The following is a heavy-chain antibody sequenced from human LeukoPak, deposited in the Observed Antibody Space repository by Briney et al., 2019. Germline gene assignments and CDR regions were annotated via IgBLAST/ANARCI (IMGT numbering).Heavy chain of an antibody. CDR1: GYTFTSYG. J-gene: IGHJ6*03. CDR2: ISAYNGNT. D-gene: IGHD6-13*01. CDR3: AREGSSSESFYYYMDV. Sequence: ASVKVSCKASGYTFTSYGISWVRQAPGQGLEWMGWISAYNGNTNYAQKLQGRVTMTTDTSTSTAYMELRSLRSEDTAVYYCAREGSSSESFYYYMDVWGKGTTVTISS. V-gene: IGHV1-18*01.